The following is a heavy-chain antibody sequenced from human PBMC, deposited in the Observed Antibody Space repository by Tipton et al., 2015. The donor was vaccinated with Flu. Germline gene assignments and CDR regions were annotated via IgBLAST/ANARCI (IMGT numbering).Heavy chain of an antibody. CDR2: INHSGST. J-gene: IGHJ4*02. CDR3: ARAFDWLLHYFDY. CDR1: GGSFSGYY. Sequence: TLSLTCAVYGGSFSGYYWSWIRQPPGKGLEWIGEINHSGSTNYNPSLKSRVTISVDTSKNQISLKLSSVTAADTAVYYCARAFDWLLHYFDYWGQGTLVTVSS. D-gene: IGHD3-9*01. V-gene: IGHV4-34*01.